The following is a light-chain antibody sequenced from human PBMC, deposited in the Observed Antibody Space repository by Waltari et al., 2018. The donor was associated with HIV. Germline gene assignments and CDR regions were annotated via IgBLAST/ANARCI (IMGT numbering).Light chain of an antibody. V-gene: IGLV1-47*01. Sequence: QSVLPQQPPASGTPGQGVTISCSGGSSNMGGNTVYWYQQRPGTAPKLLLYRNNPRPSGVPDRFSGSKSGISASLAISGLRSEDEADYYCAAWGNSLSLLFGGGTKLTVL. CDR1: SSNMGGNT. CDR3: AAWGNSLSLL. CDR2: RNN. J-gene: IGLJ2*01.